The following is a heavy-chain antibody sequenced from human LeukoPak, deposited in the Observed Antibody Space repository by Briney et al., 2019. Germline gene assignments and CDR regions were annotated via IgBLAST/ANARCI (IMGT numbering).Heavy chain of an antibody. CDR3: ARPQYYDILTGFDY. J-gene: IGHJ4*02. Sequence: GGSLRLSCAASGFTFSDYYMSWLRQAPGKGLEWVSYISSSGSTIYYADSVKGRFTISRDNAKNSLYLQMNSLRAEDTAVYYCARPQYYDILTGFDYWGQGTLVTVSS. D-gene: IGHD3-9*01. CDR1: GFTFSDYY. CDR2: ISSSGSTI. V-gene: IGHV3-11*01.